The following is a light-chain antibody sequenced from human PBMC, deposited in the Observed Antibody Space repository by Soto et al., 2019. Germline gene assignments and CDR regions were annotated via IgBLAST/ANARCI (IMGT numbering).Light chain of an antibody. CDR2: EVS. CDR1: SSDVGGYNY. Sequence: SALTQPASVSWSPGQSITISCTVTSSDVGGYNYVSWYQQHPGKAPKLMIYEVSNRPSGVSNRFSGSKSGNTASLTISGLQAEDEADYYCSSYTSSSTLYVFGTGTKSPS. J-gene: IGLJ1*01. V-gene: IGLV2-14*01. CDR3: SSYTSSSTLYV.